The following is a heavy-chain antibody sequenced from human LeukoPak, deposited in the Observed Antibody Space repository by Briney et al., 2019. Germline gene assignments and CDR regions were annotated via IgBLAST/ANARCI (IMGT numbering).Heavy chain of an antibody. D-gene: IGHD4-17*01. CDR2: ISRSSSYI. CDR1: GFTFIAYI. J-gene: IGHJ6*03. Sequence: GGSLRLSCAASGFTFIAYIMNWVRQAPGEGLEWVSSISRSSSYIYYADSLKGRFTISRDNAKNSLYLQMNSLRAEDTAVYYCARGAVTTSYYFYYMDVWGKGTTVTVSS. V-gene: IGHV3-21*01. CDR3: ARGAVTTSYYFYYMDV.